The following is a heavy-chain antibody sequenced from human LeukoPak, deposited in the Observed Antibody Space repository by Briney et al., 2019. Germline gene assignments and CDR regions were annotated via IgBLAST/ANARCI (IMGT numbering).Heavy chain of an antibody. D-gene: IGHD3-10*01. Sequence: PGGSLRLSCAASGFTFSNAWMSWVRQAPGKGLEWVGRIKSKTEGGTTDYAAPVKGRFTISRDDSKNTLYLQMNSLKTEDTAVYYCTTDKLLWFGEFPPTWGQGTLVTVSS. V-gene: IGHV3-15*01. CDR3: TTDKLLWFGEFPPT. CDR2: IKSKTEGGTT. J-gene: IGHJ5*02. CDR1: GFTFSNAW.